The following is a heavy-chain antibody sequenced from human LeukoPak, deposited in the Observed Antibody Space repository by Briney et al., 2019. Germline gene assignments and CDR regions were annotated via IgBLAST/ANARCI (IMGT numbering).Heavy chain of an antibody. D-gene: IGHD6-19*01. CDR2: IYPGDSDT. J-gene: IGHJ4*02. CDR3: ASAVGQWLGAYYFDY. Sequence: GESLKISCKGSGYSFTSYWIGWVRQMPGKGLEWMGIIYPGDSDTRYSPSFQGQVTISADKSISTAYLQWSSLKASDTAMYYCASAVGQWLGAYYFDYWGQGTLVTVSS. CDR1: GYSFTSYW. V-gene: IGHV5-51*01.